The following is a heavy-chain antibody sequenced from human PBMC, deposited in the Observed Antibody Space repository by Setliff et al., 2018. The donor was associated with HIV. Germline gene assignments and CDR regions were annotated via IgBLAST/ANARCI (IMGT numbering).Heavy chain of an antibody. Sequence: SETLSLTCRVSGNSISSGGFYWGWIRQPPGKGLEWVASISHSGNTLYNPSLKSRLTISVDTSENEFSVNLVSVTAADTALYYCAREERTSWPRVDYWGQGALVTVSS. CDR3: AREERTSWPRVDY. D-gene: IGHD6-13*01. J-gene: IGHJ4*02. CDR2: ISHSGNT. CDR1: GNSISSGGFY. V-gene: IGHV4-39*02.